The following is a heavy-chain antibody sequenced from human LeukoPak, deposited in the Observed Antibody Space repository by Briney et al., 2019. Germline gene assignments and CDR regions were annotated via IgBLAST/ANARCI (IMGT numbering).Heavy chain of an antibody. CDR2: IYYSGST. CDR3: ARGPHDYSNYPNYYYYMDV. Sequence: SETLSLTSTVSGSSISSGGYYWSWIRQHPGKGLEWIGYIYYSGSTYYNPSLKSRVTTSVDTSKNQFSLKLSSVTAADTAVYYCARGPHDYSNYPNYYYYMDVWGKGTTVTVSS. J-gene: IGHJ6*03. CDR1: GSSISSGGYY. D-gene: IGHD4-11*01. V-gene: IGHV4-31*03.